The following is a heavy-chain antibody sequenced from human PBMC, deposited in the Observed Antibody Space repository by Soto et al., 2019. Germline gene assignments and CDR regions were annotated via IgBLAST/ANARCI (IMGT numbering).Heavy chain of an antibody. CDR3: ARHGGFSSSPTYYYYGMDV. CDR2: IDPSDSYT. V-gene: IGHV5-10-1*01. CDR1: GYSFTSYW. J-gene: IGHJ6*02. D-gene: IGHD6-6*01. Sequence: PGESLKISCKGSGYSFTSYWISWVRQMPGKGLEWMGRIDPSDSYTNYSPSFQGHVTISADKSISTAYLQRSSPKASDTAMYYCARHGGFSSSPTYYYYGMDVWGQGTTVTVSS.